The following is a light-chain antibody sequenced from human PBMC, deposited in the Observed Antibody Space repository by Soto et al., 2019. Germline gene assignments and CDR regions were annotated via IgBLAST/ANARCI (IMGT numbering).Light chain of an antibody. V-gene: IGKV1-5*01. J-gene: IGKJ1*01. CDR1: QSISGW. Sequence: DIQMTQSPSTLSASVGDRVTITCRASQSISGWLAWYQQKPGKAPKLLIYDASSVESGVPSRFSGSGSGPEFTLTISSLQPDDFATYYCQQYNSYSTFGQWTKVEIK. CDR3: QQYNSYST. CDR2: DAS.